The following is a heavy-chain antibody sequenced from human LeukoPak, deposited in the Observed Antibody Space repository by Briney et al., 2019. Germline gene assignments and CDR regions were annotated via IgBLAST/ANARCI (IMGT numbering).Heavy chain of an antibody. CDR3: ARGRSGYYGSGSQIDY. CDR2: INHSGST. Sequence: PSETLSLTCAVYGGSFRGYYWSWIRQPPGKGLEWIGEINHSGSTNYNPSLKSRVTISVDTSKNQFSLKLSSVTAADTAVYYCARGRSGYYGSGSQIDYWGQGTLVTVSS. V-gene: IGHV4-34*01. D-gene: IGHD3-10*01. J-gene: IGHJ4*02. CDR1: GGSFRGYY.